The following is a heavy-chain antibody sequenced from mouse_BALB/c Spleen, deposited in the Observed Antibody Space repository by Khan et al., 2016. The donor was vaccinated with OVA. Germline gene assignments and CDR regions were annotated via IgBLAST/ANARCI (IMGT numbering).Heavy chain of an antibody. Sequence: QIQLVQSGPELKKPGETVKISCKASGYTFTNYGMNWVKQAPGKGLKWMGWINTYTGEPTYADDFKGRFAFSLETSASTAYLQINNLKNEDTATYFCARSKGNYCFAYWGQGTLVTVSA. V-gene: IGHV9-3-1*01. CDR2: INTYTGEP. J-gene: IGHJ3*01. CDR1: GYTFTNYG. D-gene: IGHD2-1*01. CDR3: ARSKGNYCFAY.